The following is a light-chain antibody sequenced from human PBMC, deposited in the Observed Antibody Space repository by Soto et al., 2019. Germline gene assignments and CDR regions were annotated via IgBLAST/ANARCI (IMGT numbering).Light chain of an antibody. Sequence: QSALTQPRSVSGSPGQSVTISCTGTSSDVGGYNYVSWYQQHPGKAPKVMIYDVSERPSGVPDRFPGSKSGNTASLTTSGLQAEDEADYYCCSYAGSPRYVFGTGTKLTVL. CDR3: CSYAGSPRYV. CDR2: DVS. CDR1: SSDVGGYNY. J-gene: IGLJ1*01. V-gene: IGLV2-11*01.